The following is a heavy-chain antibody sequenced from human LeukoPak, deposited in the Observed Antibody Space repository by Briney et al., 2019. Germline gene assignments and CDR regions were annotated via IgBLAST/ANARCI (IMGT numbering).Heavy chain of an antibody. J-gene: IGHJ4*02. Sequence: GGSLRLSCAASGFTFSYYSMNWVRQAPGRGLEWVSSIYGGGSTYYANFVKGRFTISRDNSKNTLYLQMNSLRAEDTAVYYCARDSICSGGSCYSDYWGQGTLVTVSS. CDR2: IYGGGST. CDR1: GFTFSYYS. D-gene: IGHD2-15*01. CDR3: ARDSICSGGSCYSDY. V-gene: IGHV3-53*01.